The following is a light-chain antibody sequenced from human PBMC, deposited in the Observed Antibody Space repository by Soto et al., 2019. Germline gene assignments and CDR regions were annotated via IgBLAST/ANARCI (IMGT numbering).Light chain of an antibody. J-gene: IGKJ4*02. CDR2: DAS. CDR3: QQRNNWPLT. CDR1: QTIDNT. Sequence: EIVMTQSPATLSLSPVERATLSCRASQTIDNTLAWYQRKPGQAPRLLIYDASTRATGVPARFSGSGSGTDFTLTISSLEPEDFAVYYCQQRNNWPLTFGGGTKVDIK. V-gene: IGKV3-11*01.